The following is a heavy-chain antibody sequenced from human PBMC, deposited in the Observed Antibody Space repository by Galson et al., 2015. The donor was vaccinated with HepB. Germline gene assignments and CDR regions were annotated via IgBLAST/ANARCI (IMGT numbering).Heavy chain of an antibody. CDR3: ATLENRSSAYYSYWYFDL. CDR2: IYHSGST. D-gene: IGHD3-22*01. Sequence: ETLSLTCGVSGGSISSSNWWCWVRQPPGEGLEWIGEIYHSGSTNYNPSLKSRVTISVDKSKNQFSLKLTSVTAADTAVYYCATLENRSSAYYSYWYFDLWGRGTLVTVSS. CDR1: GGSISSSNW. V-gene: IGHV4-4*02. J-gene: IGHJ2*01.